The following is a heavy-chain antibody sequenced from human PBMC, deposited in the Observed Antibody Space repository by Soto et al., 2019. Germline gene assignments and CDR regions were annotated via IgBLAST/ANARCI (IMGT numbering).Heavy chain of an antibody. CDR3: AKDKPGTTSFDY. V-gene: IGHV3-23*01. J-gene: IGHJ4*02. D-gene: IGHD1-1*01. CDR1: GFTISSYA. CDR2: ISDRGATT. Sequence: EVQLLESGGGLVQPGGSLRLSCAASGFTISSYAMSWVRQAPGKGLEWVSAISDRGATTHYADSVKGRFTISRDTSKNTLYLQINTLRAEDTAVYYCAKDKPGTTSFDYWGRGTLVTVSS.